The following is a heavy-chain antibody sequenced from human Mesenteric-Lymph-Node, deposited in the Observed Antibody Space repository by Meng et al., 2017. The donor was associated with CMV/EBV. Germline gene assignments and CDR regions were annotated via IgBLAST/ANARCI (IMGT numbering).Heavy chain of an antibody. CDR3: ATGGQFYYDY. D-gene: IGHD3-3*01. V-gene: IGHV3-74*01. CDR1: GFTFSTHW. Sequence: GGSLRLSCAASGFTFSTHWMHWVRQAPGEGLVWVTLIKNDGNSALYADSVRGRFTISRDNAKNTVYLQMNSLRAEDTAVYFCATGGQFYYDYWGQGTLVTVSS. J-gene: IGHJ4*02. CDR2: IKNDGNSA.